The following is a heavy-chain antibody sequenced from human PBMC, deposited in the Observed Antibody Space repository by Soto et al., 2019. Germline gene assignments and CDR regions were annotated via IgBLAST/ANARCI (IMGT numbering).Heavy chain of an antibody. CDR2: IWYDGSKI. CDR1: GFTFSSYG. V-gene: IGHV3-33*01. D-gene: IGHD6-13*01. Sequence: QVQLVQSGGGVVQPGGSLRLSCAASGFTFSSYGMHWVRQAPGKGLEWVAFIWYDGSKIYYADSVKGRFTISRDNSKSTLYLQMNSLRAEDTAVYYCARPLEQHQLGFGMDVWGQGSPVTVSS. J-gene: IGHJ6*01. CDR3: ARPLEQHQLGFGMDV.